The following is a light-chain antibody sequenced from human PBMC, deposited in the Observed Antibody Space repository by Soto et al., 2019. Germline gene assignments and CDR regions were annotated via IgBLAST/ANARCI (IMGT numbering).Light chain of an antibody. J-gene: IGKJ4*01. CDR1: QSLLHRNGYTC. Sequence: DIVLTQSPLSLPVTPGEPASISCRASQSLLHRNGYTCVDWYLQKPGQSPPLLIHLGSNRASGVPDRFSGSGAGTDFTLTISRVEAEDVGLYYCMQAIQTPLTFGGGTKVDIK. V-gene: IGKV2-28*01. CDR2: LGS. CDR3: MQAIQTPLT.